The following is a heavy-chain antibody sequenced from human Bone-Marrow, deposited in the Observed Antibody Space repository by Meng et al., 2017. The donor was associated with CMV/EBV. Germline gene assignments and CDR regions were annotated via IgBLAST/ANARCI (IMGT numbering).Heavy chain of an antibody. V-gene: IGHV4-61*01. D-gene: IGHD1-1*01. CDR1: PRSLSSPNSP. Sequence: AVSPRSLSSPNSPSTCTRQPPGKGLAWITYPYYSAITNYNPSLRSRVTILVDMSKNPFSLKLNSVTAADTAVYYCARQDLRYNLDYWGQGALVTVSS. CDR2: PYYSAIT. J-gene: IGHJ4*02. CDR3: ARQDLRYNLDY.